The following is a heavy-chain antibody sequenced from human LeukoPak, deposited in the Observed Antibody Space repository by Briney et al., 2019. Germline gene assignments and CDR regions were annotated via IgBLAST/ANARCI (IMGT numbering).Heavy chain of an antibody. CDR2: IYGGGST. CDR3: ARLLPASRHYFDY. Sequence: GGSLRLSCAASGFIVGSEYLAWVRQAPGKGLEGISVIYGGGSTYYADSVKGRFTISRDNSKDVLYLDIHSLAVEDTAVYYCARLLPASRHYFDYWGQGTPVTVSS. V-gene: IGHV3-53*01. CDR1: GFIVGSEY. J-gene: IGHJ4*02. D-gene: IGHD2-15*01.